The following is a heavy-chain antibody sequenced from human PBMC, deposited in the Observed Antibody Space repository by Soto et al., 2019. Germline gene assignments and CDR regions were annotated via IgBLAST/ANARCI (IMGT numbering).Heavy chain of an antibody. CDR2: IKHSGST. Sequence: QVQLQQWGAGLLKPSETLSLTCAVYGGSFSGYYWTWIRQTPGTGLEWNGEIKHSGSTHYNPSLKSRVTISVDTYMNQFSLKLTSVTAADTAVYYCARDKITGLFDYGGQGTLVTVSS. CDR3: ARDKITGLFDY. D-gene: IGHD2-8*02. CDR1: GGSFSGYY. V-gene: IGHV4-34*01. J-gene: IGHJ4*02.